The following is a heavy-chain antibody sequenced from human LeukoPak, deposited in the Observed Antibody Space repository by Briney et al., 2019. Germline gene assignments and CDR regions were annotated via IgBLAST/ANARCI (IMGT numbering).Heavy chain of an antibody. J-gene: IGHJ4*02. CDR1: GGSISSSSYY. Sequence: SETLSLTCTVSGGSISSSSYYWGWIRQPPGKGLEWIVSIYYSGSTYYNPSLKSRVTTSVDTSKNQFSLKLNAVTAADTAVYYCARHNDSSGYYPSYFDYWGQGTPVTVSS. V-gene: IGHV4-39*01. CDR2: IYYSGST. CDR3: ARHNDSSGYYPSYFDY. D-gene: IGHD3-22*01.